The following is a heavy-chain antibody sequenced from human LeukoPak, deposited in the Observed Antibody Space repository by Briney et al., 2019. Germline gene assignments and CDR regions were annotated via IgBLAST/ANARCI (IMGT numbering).Heavy chain of an antibody. CDR1: GFTFSSYS. V-gene: IGHV3-48*04. Sequence: GGSLRLSCAASGFTFSSYSMNWVRQAPGKGLEWVSYISSSSSTIYYADSVKGRFTISRDNAKNTVYLQMNSLRAEDTAVYYCARGNYHAMDVWGQGTTVTVSS. CDR3: ARGNYHAMDV. CDR2: ISSSSSTI. J-gene: IGHJ6*02.